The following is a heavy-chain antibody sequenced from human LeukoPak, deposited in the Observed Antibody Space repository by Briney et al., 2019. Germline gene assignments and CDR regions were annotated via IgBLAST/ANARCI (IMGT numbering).Heavy chain of an antibody. CDR2: IYSGGST. J-gene: IGHJ6*03. V-gene: IGHV3-53*01. D-gene: IGHD6-13*01. CDR3: ARSLAAAGPYYYYYYMDV. CDR1: GFTVSSNY. Sequence: GGSLRLSCAASGFTVSSNYMSWVRQAPGKGLEWVSVIYSGGSTYYADSVKGRFTISRDNSKNTLYLQMNSLRAEDMAVYYCARSLAAAGPYYYYYYMDVWGKGTTVTVSS.